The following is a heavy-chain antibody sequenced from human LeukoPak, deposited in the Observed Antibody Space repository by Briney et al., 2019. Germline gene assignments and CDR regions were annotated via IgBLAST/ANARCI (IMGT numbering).Heavy chain of an antibody. CDR3: ARDPNGYRKPSFDY. Sequence: ASVKVSCKASGYTFTGYYMHWVRQAPGQGLGWMGRINPNSGGTNYAQKFQGRVTMTRDTSISTAYMELSRLRSDDTAVYYCARDPNGYRKPSFDYWGQGTLVTVSS. CDR2: INPNSGGT. D-gene: IGHD5-24*01. CDR1: GYTFTGYY. V-gene: IGHV1-2*06. J-gene: IGHJ4*02.